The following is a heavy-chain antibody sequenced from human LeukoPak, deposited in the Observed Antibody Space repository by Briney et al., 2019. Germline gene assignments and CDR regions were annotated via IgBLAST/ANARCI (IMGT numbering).Heavy chain of an antibody. CDR2: IYYSGST. Sequence: SETLSLTCTVSGGSISSSSYYWSWIRQPPGKGLEWIGSIYYSGSTYYNPSLKSRVTISVDTSKNQFSLKLSSVTAADTAVYYCARGYCSGGSCYQGDEPYFDYWGQGTLVTVSS. D-gene: IGHD2-15*01. CDR1: GGSISSSSYY. CDR3: ARGYCSGGSCYQGDEPYFDY. J-gene: IGHJ4*02. V-gene: IGHV4-39*07.